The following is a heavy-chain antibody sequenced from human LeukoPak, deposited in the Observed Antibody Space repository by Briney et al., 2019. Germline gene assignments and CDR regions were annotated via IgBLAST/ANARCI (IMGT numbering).Heavy chain of an antibody. V-gene: IGHV3-64D*06. D-gene: IGHD3-10*01. Sequence: GGSLRLSCSASGFTFSSYIMHWVRQAPGKGLEYVSAITSIGGSTYYADSVKGRFTISRDNSKNTLYLQMSSLRPEDTAVYYCVKNDSYYYGSGSSNDWGQGTLVTVSS. CDR3: VKNDSYYYGSGSSND. CDR1: GFTFSSYI. CDR2: ITSIGGST. J-gene: IGHJ4*02.